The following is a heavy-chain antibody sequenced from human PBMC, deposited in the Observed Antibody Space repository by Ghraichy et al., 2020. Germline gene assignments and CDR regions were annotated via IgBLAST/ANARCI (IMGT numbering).Heavy chain of an antibody. V-gene: IGHV4-59*11. D-gene: IGHD3-22*01. CDR2: MSYRGST. Sequence: SRTLSLTCTVSGGSINNHFWTWIRQPPGKGLECVGYMSYRGSTRYNPTLKSRVTMSLDTSKNQFSLNLRSVIAADAAVYYCAREALPVDDSRDYYGSGGYFYYGMDVWGQGITVTVSS. CDR3: AREALPVDDSRDYYGSGGYFYYGMDV. CDR1: GGSINNHF. J-gene: IGHJ6*02.